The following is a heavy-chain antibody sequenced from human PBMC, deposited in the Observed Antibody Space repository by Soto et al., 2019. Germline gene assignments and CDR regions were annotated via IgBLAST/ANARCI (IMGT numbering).Heavy chain of an antibody. Sequence: SETLSLTCTVSGGSISSYYWSWIRQPPGRGLEWIGYIYYSGSTNYNPSLKSRVTISVDTSKNQFSLKLTSVTAADTAVYYCARLTIFGMALFDYWGQGTLVTVSS. D-gene: IGHD3-3*01. CDR1: GGSISSYY. CDR3: ARLTIFGMALFDY. J-gene: IGHJ4*02. V-gene: IGHV4-59*08. CDR2: IYYSGST.